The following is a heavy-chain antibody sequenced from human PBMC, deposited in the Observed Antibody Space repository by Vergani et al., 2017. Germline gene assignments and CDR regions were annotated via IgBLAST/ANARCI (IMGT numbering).Heavy chain of an antibody. CDR2: IRSKANSYAT. CDR3: TRPVNPMATPYGMDV. D-gene: IGHD5-24*01. Sequence: EVQLVESGGGLVQPGGSLKLSCATSGFTFSGSAMHWVRQASGKGLEWVGRIRSKANSYATAYAASVKGRFTIYRDDSKNTAYLQLNSLNTEDTAVYYCTRPVNPMATPYGMDVWGQGTTVTVSS. CDR1: GFTFSGSA. V-gene: IGHV3-73*01. J-gene: IGHJ6*02.